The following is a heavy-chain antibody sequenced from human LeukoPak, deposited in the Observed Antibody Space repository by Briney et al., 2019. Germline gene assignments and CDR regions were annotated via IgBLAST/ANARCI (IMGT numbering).Heavy chain of an antibody. CDR3: AKERAYYGSGSYYK. V-gene: IGHV3-23*01. J-gene: IGHJ4*02. CDR2: ISGSGGST. D-gene: IGHD3-10*01. CDR1: GFTFSSYG. Sequence: GGTLRLSCAASGFTFSSYGMSWVRQAPGKGLEWVSAISGSGGSTYYADSVKGRSTISRDNSKNTLYLQMNSLRAEDAAVYYCAKERAYYGSGSYYKWGQGTLVTVSS.